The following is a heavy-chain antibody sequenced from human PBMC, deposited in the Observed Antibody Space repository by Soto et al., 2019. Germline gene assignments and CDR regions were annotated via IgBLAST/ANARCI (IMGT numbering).Heavy chain of an antibody. Sequence: QITLKESGPTLVKPTQTLTLTCTFSGLSFNTTGVGVGWIRQPPGMPLEWLTIIYWDDDKRYSPSLKSRLTISKDTSKNQVVLTMTNVDPVDTGTYFCAHRAVLCSGGTCYSHPFDSWGQGTLVTVSS. CDR1: GLSFNTTGVG. J-gene: IGHJ4*02. V-gene: IGHV2-5*02. CDR3: AHRAVLCSGGTCYSHPFDS. CDR2: IYWDDDK. D-gene: IGHD2-15*01.